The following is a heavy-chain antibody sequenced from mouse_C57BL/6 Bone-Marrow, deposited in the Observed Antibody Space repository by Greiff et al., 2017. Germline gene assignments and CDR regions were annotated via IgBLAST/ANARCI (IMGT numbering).Heavy chain of an antibody. CDR3: ARDDGYYGWFAY. CDR2: INYDGSST. CDR1: GFTFSDYY. V-gene: IGHV5-16*01. Sequence: EVQLVESEGGLVQPGSSMKLSCTASGFTFSDYYMAWVRQVPEKGLEWVANINYDGSSTYYLDSLKSRFIISRDNAKNILYLQMSSLKSEDTATYYCARDDGYYGWFAYWGQGTLVTVSA. J-gene: IGHJ3*01. D-gene: IGHD2-3*01.